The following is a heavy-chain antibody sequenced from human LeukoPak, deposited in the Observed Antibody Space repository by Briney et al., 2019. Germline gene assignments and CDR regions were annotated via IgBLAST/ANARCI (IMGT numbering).Heavy chain of an antibody. D-gene: IGHD6-13*01. CDR1: GGSISSYY. V-gene: IGHV4-59*08. Sequence: SETLSLTCTVSGGSISSYYWSWIRQPPGKGLEWIGYIYYSGSTNYNPSLKSRATISVDTSKNQFSLKLSSVTAADTAVYYCARHVARIAAAGTVWWFDPWGQGTLVTVSS. CDR3: ARHVARIAAAGTVWWFDP. CDR2: IYYSGST. J-gene: IGHJ5*02.